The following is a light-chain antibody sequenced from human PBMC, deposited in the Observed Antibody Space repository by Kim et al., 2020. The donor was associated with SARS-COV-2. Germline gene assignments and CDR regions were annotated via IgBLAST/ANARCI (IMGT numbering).Light chain of an antibody. V-gene: IGLV3-27*01. CDR1: VLAKRY. Sequence: SVYPGQTARITCSGDVLAKRYARWFQQKPGQAPLLVIYKDSKRPSGIPERFSGSSSGTTVTLTISGAQVEDEADYYCYSAADNNWLFGGGTKMTVL. CDR3: YSAADNNWL. J-gene: IGLJ3*02. CDR2: KDS.